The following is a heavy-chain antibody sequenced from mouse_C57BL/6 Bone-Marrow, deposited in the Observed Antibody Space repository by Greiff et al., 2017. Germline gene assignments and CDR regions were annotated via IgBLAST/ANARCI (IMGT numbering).Heavy chain of an antibody. CDR2: ISSGSSTI. CDR1: GFTFSDYG. J-gene: IGHJ4*01. V-gene: IGHV5-17*01. Sequence: EVNVVESGGGLVKPGGSLKLSCAASGFTFSDYGMHWVRQAPEKGLEWVAYISSGSSTIYYADTVKGRFTNSRDKAKDTLFLQMTSLRSEDTATYYCARISDYSMDYWGQGTSVTVSS. CDR3: ARISDYSMDY.